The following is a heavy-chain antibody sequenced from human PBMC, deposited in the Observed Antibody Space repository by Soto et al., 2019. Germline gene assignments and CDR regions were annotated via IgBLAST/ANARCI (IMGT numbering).Heavy chain of an antibody. D-gene: IGHD6-19*01. CDR3: AKVAEEWLVTPVMYFDY. J-gene: IGHJ4*02. CDR1: GFTFSSYA. Sequence: GGSLRLSCAASGFTFSSYAMSWVRQAPGKGLEWVSAISGSGGSTYYADSVKGRFTISRDNSKNTLYLQMNSLRAEDTAVYYCAKVAEEWLVTPVMYFDYWGQGTLVTVSS. V-gene: IGHV3-23*01. CDR2: ISGSGGST.